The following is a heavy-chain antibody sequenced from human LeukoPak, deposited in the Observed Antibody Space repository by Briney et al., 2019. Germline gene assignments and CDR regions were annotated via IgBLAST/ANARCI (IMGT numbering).Heavy chain of an antibody. CDR1: GFTFSSYG. CDR2: ISYDGSNK. CDR3: AKLGSNYYGSGPPNDY. V-gene: IGHV3-30*18. D-gene: IGHD3-10*01. J-gene: IGHJ4*02. Sequence: PGRSLRLSCAASGFTFSSYGMHWVRQAPGKGLEWVAVISYDGSNKYYADSVKGRFTISRDNSKNTLYLQMNSLRAEDTAVYYCAKLGSNYYGSGPPNDYWGQGTLVTVSS.